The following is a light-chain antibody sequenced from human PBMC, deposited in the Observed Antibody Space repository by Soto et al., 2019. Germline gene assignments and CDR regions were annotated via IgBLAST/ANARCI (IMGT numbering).Light chain of an antibody. V-gene: IGKV3-20*01. J-gene: IGKJ1*01. Sequence: IVMTQSPATLSVSPGERATLSCRASQSVSSNLAWYQQKPGQAPRLLMSGASSRAPGIPDRFSGRGSGTDFTLTISRLEPEDFAVYYCQQCYRAPPTFGQGTKVDIK. CDR1: QSVSSN. CDR3: QQCYRAPPT. CDR2: GAS.